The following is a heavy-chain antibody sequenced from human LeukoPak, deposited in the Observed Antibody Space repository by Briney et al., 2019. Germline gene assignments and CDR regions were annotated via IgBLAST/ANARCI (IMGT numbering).Heavy chain of an antibody. V-gene: IGHV3-74*01. CDR2: INSDGSST. CDR3: ARDRGFGQADV. Sequence: PGGSLRLSCAASGFTFSSYWMHWVRQAPGKGPVWVSRINSDGSSTSYADSVKGRFTISRDNAKNTLYLQMNSLRAEDTAVYYCARDRGFGQADVWGKGTTVTVSS. D-gene: IGHD3-10*01. CDR1: GFTFSSYW. J-gene: IGHJ6*04.